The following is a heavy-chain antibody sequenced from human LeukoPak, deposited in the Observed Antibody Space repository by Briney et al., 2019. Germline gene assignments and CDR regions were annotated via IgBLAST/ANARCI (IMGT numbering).Heavy chain of an antibody. CDR2: IYYGGST. CDR3: ARHVDGFNNIDAFDI. CDR1: GGSISTHY. Sequence: SETLSLTCSVSGGSISTHYWSWVRQPPGQGLEWIGYIYYGGSTNYNPSLKSRVIISVDTSKNQFSLKLKSVTAADTAVYHCARHVDGFNNIDAFDIWGQGTMVTVSS. D-gene: IGHD1-14*01. J-gene: IGHJ3*02. V-gene: IGHV4-59*08.